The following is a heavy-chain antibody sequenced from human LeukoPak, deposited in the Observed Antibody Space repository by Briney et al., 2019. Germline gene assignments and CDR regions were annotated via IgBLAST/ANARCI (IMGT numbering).Heavy chain of an antibody. V-gene: IGHV4-31*03. Sequence: SETLSLTCTVSGGSISSGAYYWSWIRQHPGKDLEWIGYIYYSGSTHNNPSLKSRVTISVDTSKNQFSLKLSSVTAADTAVYYCARQLRYFDWALDLWGQGTLVTVSS. CDR2: IYYSGST. D-gene: IGHD3-9*01. J-gene: IGHJ5*02. CDR3: ARQLRYFDWALDL. CDR1: GGSISSGAYY.